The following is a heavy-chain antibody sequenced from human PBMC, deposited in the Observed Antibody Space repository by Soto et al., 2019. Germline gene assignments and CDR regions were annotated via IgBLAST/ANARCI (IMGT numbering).Heavy chain of an antibody. Sequence: ASVKVSCKASGYTFTSYGISWVRQAPGQGLEWMGWISAYNGNTNYAQKLQGRVTMTTNTSTSTAYVKLRSLRSDDTAVYYCARVPLYCSSTSCEGAYYYMDVWGKGTTVTVSS. CDR3: ARVPLYCSSTSCEGAYYYMDV. D-gene: IGHD2-2*01. CDR2: ISAYNGNT. CDR1: GYTFTSYG. V-gene: IGHV1-18*01. J-gene: IGHJ6*03.